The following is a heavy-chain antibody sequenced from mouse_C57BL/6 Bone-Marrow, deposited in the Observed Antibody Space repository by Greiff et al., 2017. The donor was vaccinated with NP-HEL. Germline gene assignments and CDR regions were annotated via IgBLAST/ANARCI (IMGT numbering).Heavy chain of an antibody. CDR3: ARGFYLYYAMDY. V-gene: IGHV5-4*01. CDR2: ISDGGSYT. CDR1: GFTFSSYA. Sequence: EVHLVESGGGLVKPGGSLKLSCAASGFTFSSYAMSWVRQTPEKRLEWVATISDGGSYTYYPDNVKGRFTISRDNAKNNLYLQMSHLKSEDTAMYYCARGFYLYYAMDYWGQGTSVTVSS. J-gene: IGHJ4*01. D-gene: IGHD1-1*01.